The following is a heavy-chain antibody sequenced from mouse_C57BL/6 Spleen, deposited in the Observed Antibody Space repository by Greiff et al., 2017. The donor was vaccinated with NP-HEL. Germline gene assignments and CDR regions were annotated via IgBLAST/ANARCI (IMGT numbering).Heavy chain of an antibody. CDR1: GFTFSSYA. V-gene: IGHV5-9-1*02. CDR2: ISSGGDYI. J-gene: IGHJ4*01. CDR3: TRASGSPFYAMDY. D-gene: IGHD1-1*01. Sequence: EVQGVESGEGLVKPGGSLKLSCAASGFTFSSYAMSWVRQTPEKRLEWVAYISSGGDYIYYADTVKGRFTISRDNARNTLYLQMSSLKSEDTAMYYCTRASGSPFYAMDYWGQGTSVTVSS.